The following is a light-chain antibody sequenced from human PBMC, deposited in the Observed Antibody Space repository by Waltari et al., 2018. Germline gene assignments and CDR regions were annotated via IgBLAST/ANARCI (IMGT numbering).Light chain of an antibody. Sequence: DIQMTQSPSTLSASVGDRVPITCRASPSISSWLAWYQQNPGKAPKLLIYKASSLESGVPLSFRGSGSGTEFTLTISSLQPDDFATYYCQQYNSWTFGQGTKVEIK. J-gene: IGKJ1*01. V-gene: IGKV1-5*03. CDR2: KAS. CDR3: QQYNSWT. CDR1: PSISSW.